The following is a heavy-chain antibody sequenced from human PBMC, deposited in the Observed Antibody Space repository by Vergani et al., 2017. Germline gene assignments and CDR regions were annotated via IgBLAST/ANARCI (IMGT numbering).Heavy chain of an antibody. V-gene: IGHV3-11*01. Sequence: QVQLVESGGGLVKPGGSLRLSCAASGFTFSDYYMSWIRQAPGKGLEWVSYISSSGSTIYYADSVKGRFTISRDNAKNSLYLQMNSLRAEDTAVYYCARDRGFTMVRGARLYYYYXMDVWGKGTTVTVSS. J-gene: IGHJ6*03. CDR2: ISSSGSTI. D-gene: IGHD3-10*01. CDR1: GFTFSDYY. CDR3: ARDRGFTMVRGARLYYYYXMDV.